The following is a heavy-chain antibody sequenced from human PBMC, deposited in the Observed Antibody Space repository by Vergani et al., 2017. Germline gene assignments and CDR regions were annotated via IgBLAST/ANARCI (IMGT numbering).Heavy chain of an antibody. CDR1: GFTVSSNY. CDR3: ARVPLAAAGSVYFDY. Sequence: EVQLVESGGGLVQPGGSLRLSCAASGFTVSSNYMSWVRQAPGKGLEWVSVIYSGGSTYYADSVKGRFTISRDNSKNTLYLQMGSLRAEDMAVYYCARVPLAAAGSVYFDYWGQGTLVTVSS. D-gene: IGHD6-13*01. J-gene: IGHJ4*02. CDR2: IYSGGST. V-gene: IGHV3-66*02.